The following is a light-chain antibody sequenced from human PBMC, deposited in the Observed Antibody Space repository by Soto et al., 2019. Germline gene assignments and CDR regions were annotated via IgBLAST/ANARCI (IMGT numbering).Light chain of an antibody. Sequence: QSALTQPASVSGSPGQSITISCTGTSSDVGSYNLVSWYQQHPGKAPKLMIYEGSKRPSGVSNRLSGSKSGNTASLTISGIQAEDEADYCCSYAGSSSHVVFGGGTKLTVL. CDR3: CSYAGSSSHVV. CDR1: SSDVGSYNL. CDR2: EGS. V-gene: IGLV2-23*01. J-gene: IGLJ2*01.